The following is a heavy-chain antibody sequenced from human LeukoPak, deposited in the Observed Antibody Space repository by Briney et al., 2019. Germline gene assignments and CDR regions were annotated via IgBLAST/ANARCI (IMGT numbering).Heavy chain of an antibody. CDR1: GFTFSSYA. V-gene: IGHV3-23*01. CDR3: AKDLYSYFDY. Sequence: GGSLRLSCAASGFTFSSYAMSWVRQAPGKGLEWVSAISGSGGSAYYADSVKGRFTISRDNSKNTLYLQMNSLRAEDTAIYYCAKDLYSYFDYWGQGTPVTVSS. CDR2: ISGSGGSA. J-gene: IGHJ4*02. D-gene: IGHD4-11*01.